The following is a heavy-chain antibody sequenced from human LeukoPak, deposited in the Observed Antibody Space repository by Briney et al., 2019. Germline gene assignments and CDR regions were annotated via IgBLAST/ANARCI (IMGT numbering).Heavy chain of an antibody. CDR3: ATDAWGYYDSSGYYRQADY. CDR2: INPNSGGT. D-gene: IGHD3-22*01. Sequence: GASVKVSCKTSGYTFTGYYMHWVRQASGQGLEWMGRINPNSGGTNYAQKFQGRVTMTRDTSITTAYMELSRLRSDDTAVYYCATDAWGYYDSSGYYRQADYWGQGTLATVSS. J-gene: IGHJ4*02. CDR1: GYTFTGYY. V-gene: IGHV1-2*06.